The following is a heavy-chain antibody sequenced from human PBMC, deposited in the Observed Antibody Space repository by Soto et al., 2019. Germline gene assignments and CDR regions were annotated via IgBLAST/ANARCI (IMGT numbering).Heavy chain of an antibody. V-gene: IGHV3-23*01. CDR3: AKVPRNWNSPNYYYGMDV. J-gene: IGHJ6*02. CDR1: GFTFSSYA. CDR2: ISGSGGST. Sequence: GGSLRLSCAASGFTFSSYAMSWVRQAPGKGLEWVSAISGSGGSTYYADSVKGRFTISRDNSKNTLYLQMNSLRAEDTAVYYFAKVPRNWNSPNYYYGMDVWGQGTRVTVSS. D-gene: IGHD1-7*01.